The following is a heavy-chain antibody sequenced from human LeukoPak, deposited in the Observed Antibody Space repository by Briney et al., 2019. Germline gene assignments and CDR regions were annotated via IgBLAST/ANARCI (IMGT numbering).Heavy chain of an antibody. Sequence: SVKASCKASGFTFTSSAMQWVRQARGQRLEWIGWIVVGSGNTNYAQKFQERVTITRDMSTSTVYMELSSLRSEDTAVYYCAAREMAVSYYFDYWGQGTLVTVSS. CDR2: IVVGSGNT. D-gene: IGHD5-24*01. CDR1: GFTFTSSA. CDR3: AAREMAVSYYFDY. V-gene: IGHV1-58*02. J-gene: IGHJ4*02.